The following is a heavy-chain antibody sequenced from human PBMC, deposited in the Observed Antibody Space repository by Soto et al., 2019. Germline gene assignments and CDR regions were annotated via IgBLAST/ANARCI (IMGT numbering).Heavy chain of an antibody. V-gene: IGHV3-9*01. D-gene: IGHD2-15*01. CDR1: GFTFDDYA. CDR3: AKGLLAAECYYGMDF. J-gene: IGHJ6*02. CDR2: IRWHSGSI. Sequence: GGSLRLSCAASGFTFDDYAMHWVRQAPGKGLEWVSGIRWHSGSIGYADSVKGRFTISRDTAKNSLYLQMNSLRAEDTAWYYCAKGLLAAECYYGMDFWGPGTTVTVSS.